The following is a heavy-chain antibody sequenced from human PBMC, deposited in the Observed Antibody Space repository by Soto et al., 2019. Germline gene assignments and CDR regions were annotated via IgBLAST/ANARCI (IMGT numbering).Heavy chain of an antibody. Sequence: SVNVSCKPFGFDLIGCCIRWVRQARGQRLEWIGWIVVYSGQTHYEQKFQDRVTITRDTSTGTAYIEMTSLSSEDTAVYYCSSDRPDTAIWWFVWGQGTTVTVPS. CDR2: IVVYSGQT. D-gene: IGHD2-21*01. V-gene: IGHV1-58*02. J-gene: IGHJ6*02. CDR1: GFDLIGCC. CDR3: SSDRPDTAIWWFV.